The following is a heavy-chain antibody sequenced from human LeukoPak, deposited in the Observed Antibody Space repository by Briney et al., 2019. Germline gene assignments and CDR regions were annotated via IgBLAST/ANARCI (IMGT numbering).Heavy chain of an antibody. CDR2: ISSSSSTI. V-gene: IGHV3-48*04. Sequence: GGSLRLSCAASGFTFSSYSMNWVRQAPGKGLEWVSYISSSSSTIYYADSVKGRFTISRDNAKNSLYLQMNSLRAEDTAVYYCARGRGTAAAGTKSYFDYWGQGTLVTVSS. CDR1: GFTFSSYS. J-gene: IGHJ4*02. CDR3: ARGRGTAAAGTKSYFDY. D-gene: IGHD6-13*01.